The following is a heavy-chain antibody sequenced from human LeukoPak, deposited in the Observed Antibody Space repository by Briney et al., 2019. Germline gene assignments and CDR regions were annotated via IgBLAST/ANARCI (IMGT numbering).Heavy chain of an antibody. D-gene: IGHD2-15*01. CDR2: IKQDGSEK. V-gene: IGHV3-7*01. CDR1: GFTFSSYW. CDR3: ARDAHTPGYCSGGSCYHTPPNWFDP. J-gene: IGHJ5*02. Sequence: QPGGSLRLSCAASGFTFSSYWMSWVRQAPGKGLEWVANIKQDGSEKYYVDSVKGRFTISRDNAKNSLYLQMNSLRAEDTAVYYCARDAHTPGYCSGGSCYHTPPNWFDPWGQGTLVAVSS.